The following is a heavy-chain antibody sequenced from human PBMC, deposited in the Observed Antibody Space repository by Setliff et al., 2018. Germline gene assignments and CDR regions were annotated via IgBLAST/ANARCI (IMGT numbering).Heavy chain of an antibody. V-gene: IGHV4-59*02. D-gene: IGHD1-1*01. J-gene: IGHJ1*01. CDR3: VREGYSEYFQD. Sequence: SETLSLTCNVSGASVSSHYWDWIRQPPGKGLEWVGFISYSGITTYNVSLKSRVSISVDTSKNQLSLTLSSVTAADTAVYYCVREGYSEYFQDWGRGTLVTVSS. CDR1: GASVSSHY. CDR2: ISYSGIT.